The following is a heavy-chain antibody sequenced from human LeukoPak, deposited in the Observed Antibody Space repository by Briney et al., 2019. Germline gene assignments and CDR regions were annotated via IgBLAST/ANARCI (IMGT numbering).Heavy chain of an antibody. Sequence: ASEKVSCKASGYTFSSYDINWVRQATGQGLEWMGWMNPNSGNTGYAQKFQGRVTMTRNTSISTAYMELSSLRSEDTAVYYCARRNYGSPRWFDPWGQGTLVTVS. D-gene: IGHD3-10*01. CDR3: ARRNYGSPRWFDP. V-gene: IGHV1-8*01. CDR2: MNPNSGNT. J-gene: IGHJ5*02. CDR1: GYTFSSYD.